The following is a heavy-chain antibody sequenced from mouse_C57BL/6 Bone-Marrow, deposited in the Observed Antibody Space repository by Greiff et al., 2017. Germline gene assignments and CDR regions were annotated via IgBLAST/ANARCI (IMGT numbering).Heavy chain of an antibody. CDR3: ARDASDGYYAMDY. D-gene: IGHD2-3*01. CDR2: SRNKANDYTT. Sequence: EVKLVESGGGLVQSGRSLRLSCATSGFTFSDFYMEWVRQAPGKGLEWIAASRNKANDYTTEYSASVKGRFIVSRDTSQSILYLQMNALRAEDTAIYYCARDASDGYYAMDYWGQGTSVTVSS. V-gene: IGHV7-1*01. CDR1: GFTFSDFY. J-gene: IGHJ4*01.